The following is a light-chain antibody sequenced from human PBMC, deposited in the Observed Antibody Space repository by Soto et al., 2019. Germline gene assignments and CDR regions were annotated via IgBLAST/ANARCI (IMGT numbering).Light chain of an antibody. CDR2: AAS. J-gene: IGKJ1*01. CDR3: QQSYSTLWT. CDR1: QSISSY. Sequence: DIXMTQSPSSLSASVGDRVTITCRASQSISSYLNWYQQKPGKAPKLLIYAASSLQSGVPSRFSGSGSGTDFTLTISSLQPEDFATYYCQQSYSTLWTFGQGTKVEIK. V-gene: IGKV1-39*01.